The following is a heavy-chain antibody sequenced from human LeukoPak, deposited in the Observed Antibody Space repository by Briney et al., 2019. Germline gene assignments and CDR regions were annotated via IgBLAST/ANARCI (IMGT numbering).Heavy chain of an antibody. D-gene: IGHD1-26*01. CDR1: GFTFSSYG. V-gene: IGHV3-30*02. CDR3: VRETTLDNGIVGARAFDI. CDR2: IRYDGSNK. J-gene: IGHJ3*02. Sequence: PGGSLRLSCAASGFTFSSYGMHWVRQAPGKGLEWVAFIRYDGSNKYYADSVKGRFTISRDNAKNSLYLQMNSLRAKDTAVYYCVRETTLDNGIVGARAFDIWGQGTMVTVSS.